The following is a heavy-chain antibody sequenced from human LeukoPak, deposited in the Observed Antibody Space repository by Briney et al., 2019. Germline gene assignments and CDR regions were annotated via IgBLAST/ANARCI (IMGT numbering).Heavy chain of an antibody. J-gene: IGHJ4*02. CDR1: GFSLSTSPVC. D-gene: IGHD2-15*01. CDR3: ARMVGGGGSWYFDY. Sequence: SGPALVKPTQTLTLTCTFSGFSLSTSPVCVSWIRRPPGKALAWLALIDWDDGKYYSTSLKTRLTISKDTSKNQVLLTMTNMDPVDTATFYCARMVGGGGSWYFDYWGQGTLVTASA. V-gene: IGHV2-70*01. CDR2: IDWDDGK.